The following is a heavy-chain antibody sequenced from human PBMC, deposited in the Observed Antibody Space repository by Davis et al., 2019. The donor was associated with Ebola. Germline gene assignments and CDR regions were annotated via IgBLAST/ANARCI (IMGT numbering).Heavy chain of an antibody. D-gene: IGHD5-18*01. CDR1: GDSISTNYW. Sequence: MPSETLSLTCSVSGDSISTNYWWSWVRQAPGKRLEWIGEIYHSGITIYNPSLESRVIMSIDKSKNLFSLNLNSVTAADTALYYCARGSSNGSKYYYYYYMDVWGKGTTVTVSS. V-gene: IGHV4-4*02. CDR2: IYHSGIT. J-gene: IGHJ6*03. CDR3: ARGSSNGSKYYYYYYMDV.